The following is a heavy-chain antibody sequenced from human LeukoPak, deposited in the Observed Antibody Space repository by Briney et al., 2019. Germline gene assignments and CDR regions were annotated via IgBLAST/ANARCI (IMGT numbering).Heavy chain of an antibody. CDR3: ARDGTTTRYNWFDS. J-gene: IGHJ5*01. D-gene: IGHD1-7*01. CDR1: GFTFSSYA. V-gene: IGHV3-23*01. Sequence: GGSLRLSCAASGFTFSSYAMSWVRQAPGKGLEWVSGIIRHGDATYCADSVKGRFTISRDSSENTLILQMNTLRAEDTAIYYCARDGTTTRYNWFDSWGQGTLVTVSS. CDR2: IIRHGDAT.